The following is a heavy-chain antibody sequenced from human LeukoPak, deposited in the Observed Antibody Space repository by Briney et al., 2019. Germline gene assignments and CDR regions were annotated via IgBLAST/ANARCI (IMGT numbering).Heavy chain of an antibody. CDR1: GYTFTSYG. J-gene: IGHJ4*02. CDR2: ISAYNGNT. CDR3: AGSSGYYLEDYFDY. D-gene: IGHD3-22*01. V-gene: IGHV1-18*01. Sequence: ASVKVSCKASGYTFTSYGISWVRQAPGQGLEWMGWISAYNGNTNYAQKLQGRVTMTTDTSTSTAYMELRSLRSDDTAVYYCAGSSGYYLEDYFDYWGQGTLVTVSS.